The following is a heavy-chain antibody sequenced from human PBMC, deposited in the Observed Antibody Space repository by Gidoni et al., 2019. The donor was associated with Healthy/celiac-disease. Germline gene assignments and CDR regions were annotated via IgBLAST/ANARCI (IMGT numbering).Heavy chain of an antibody. CDR3: ARGITMVQRLRGRGPQYNWFDP. J-gene: IGHJ5*02. CDR1: GGSFIGYY. V-gene: IGHV4-34*01. D-gene: IGHD3-10*01. Sequence: QVQLQQWGAGLLKPSETLSLTCAVYGGSFIGYYLSWIRQPHGKGLEWIGEINHSGSTNYNPSLKSRVTISVDTSKNQFSLKLSSVTAADTAVYYCARGITMVQRLRGRGPQYNWFDPWGQGTLVTVSS. CDR2: INHSGST.